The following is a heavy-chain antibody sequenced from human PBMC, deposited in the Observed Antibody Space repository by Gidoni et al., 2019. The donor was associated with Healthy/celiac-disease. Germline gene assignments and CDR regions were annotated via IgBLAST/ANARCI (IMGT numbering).Heavy chain of an antibody. CDR2: ISWNSGSI. CDR3: AKGHPYYYDSSGYNPLVDY. CDR1: GFTFDDYA. Sequence: EVQLVESGGGLVQPGRSLRLSCAASGFTFDDYAMHWVRQAPGKGLEWVSGISWNSGSIGYADSVKGRFTISRDNAKNSLYLQMNSLRAEDTALYYCAKGHPYYYDSSGYNPLVDYWGQGTLVTVSS. D-gene: IGHD3-22*01. V-gene: IGHV3-9*01. J-gene: IGHJ4*02.